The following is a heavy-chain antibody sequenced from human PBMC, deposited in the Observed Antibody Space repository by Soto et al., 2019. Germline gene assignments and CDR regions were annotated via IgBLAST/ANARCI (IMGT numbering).Heavy chain of an antibody. Sequence: LSLTCTVSGGSISSYYWIWIRQPPLNGLEWIGYIYYSGSTNYNPSLKSRVTISVDTSKNQFSLKLSSVTAADTAVYYCARYTYCSSTSCYTRGFDYWGQGTLVTVSS. J-gene: IGHJ4*02. D-gene: IGHD2-2*02. CDR1: GGSISSYY. CDR3: ARYTYCSSTSCYTRGFDY. V-gene: IGHV4-59*01. CDR2: IYYSGST.